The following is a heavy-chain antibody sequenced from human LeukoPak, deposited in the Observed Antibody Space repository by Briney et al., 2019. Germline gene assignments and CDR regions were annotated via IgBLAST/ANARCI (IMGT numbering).Heavy chain of an antibody. V-gene: IGHV3-33*01. CDR2: IWYDGSNK. J-gene: IGHJ4*02. CDR1: GFTFSSYG. CDR3: ARDLRPGIAAGLFDY. Sequence: LAGGSLRLSCAASGFTFSSYGMHWVRQAPGKGLEWVAVIWYDGSNKYYADSVKGRFTISRDNSKNTLYLQMNSLRAEDTAVYYCARDLRPGIAAGLFDYWGQGTLVTVSS. D-gene: IGHD6-13*01.